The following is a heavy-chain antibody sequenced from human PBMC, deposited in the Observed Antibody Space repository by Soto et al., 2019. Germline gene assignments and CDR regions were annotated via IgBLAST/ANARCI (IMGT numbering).Heavy chain of an antibody. Sequence: ETLSLTCSVCAASFSSSSYYRGWIRQPPEKGLEWIATMYYSGTTYYNPSLKSRVTVSIDTSKDQFSLKLTSVTAADTAMYYCATHPAISATSFYGMDDWGHRTTVTAS. V-gene: IGHV4-39*01. CDR1: AASFSSSSYY. J-gene: IGHJ6*02. D-gene: IGHD3-3*01. CDR2: MYYSGTT. CDR3: ATHPAISATSFYGMDD.